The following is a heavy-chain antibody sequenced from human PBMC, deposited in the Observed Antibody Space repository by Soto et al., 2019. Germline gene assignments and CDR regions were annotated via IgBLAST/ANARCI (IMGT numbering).Heavy chain of an antibody. CDR2: INSDGSTT. CDR3: ARGVKYSGTYYAAFDI. CDR1: GFTFSSYW. Sequence: PGGSLRLSCAASGFTFSSYWIHWARQAPGKGLVWVSRINSDGSTTTYADSVKGRFTISRDNAKNTLFLQMNSLRAEDTAVYYCARGVKYSGTYYAAFDIWGQGTMVTVAS. D-gene: IGHD1-26*01. J-gene: IGHJ3*02. V-gene: IGHV3-74*01.